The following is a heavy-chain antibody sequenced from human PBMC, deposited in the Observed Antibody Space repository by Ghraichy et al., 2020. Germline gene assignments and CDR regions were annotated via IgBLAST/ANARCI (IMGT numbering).Heavy chain of an antibody. CDR1: GGSISSSSYF. D-gene: IGHD2-21*02. V-gene: IGHV4-39*01. CDR3: ARHENIVVVTAARGFDI. Sequence: ESLNISCTVSGGSISSSSYFWGWIRQPPGKGLEWIGSIYYYGNTYYNPSLKSRVTISVDTSKNQFSLKLSSVTAADTAVYYCARHENIVVVTAARGFDIWGQGTMVTVSS. CDR2: IYYYGNT. J-gene: IGHJ3*02.